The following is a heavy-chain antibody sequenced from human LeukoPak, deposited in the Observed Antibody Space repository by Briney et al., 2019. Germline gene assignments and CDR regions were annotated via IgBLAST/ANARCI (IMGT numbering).Heavy chain of an antibody. D-gene: IGHD1-1*01. CDR3: AKASWASNADAVL. Sequence: GGSLRLSCAASGFTFSRYAMSWVREAPARGLEWVSSLRGNGDTFYADSVKGRFTLSRDDSRNTVYLQLNNLRVEDTVVYYCAKASWASNADAVLWGQGTVVTVSS. J-gene: IGHJ4*02. CDR2: LRGNGDT. CDR1: GFTFSRYA. V-gene: IGHV3-23*01.